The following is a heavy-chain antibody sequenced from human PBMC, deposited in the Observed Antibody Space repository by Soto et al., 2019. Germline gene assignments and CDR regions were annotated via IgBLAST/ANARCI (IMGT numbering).Heavy chain of an antibody. J-gene: IGHJ5*02. V-gene: IGHV1-69*01. CDR2: IIPIFGTA. CDR1: GGTFSSYA. D-gene: IGHD4-17*01. CDR3: ARDDYGGPNLYNWFDP. Sequence: QVQLVQSGAEVKKPGSSVKVSCKASGGTFSSYAISWVRQAPGQGLEWMGGIIPIFGTANYAQKFQGRVTITADESTSTAYRELSSLRSEDTAVYYCARDDYGGPNLYNWFDPWGQGTLVTVSS.